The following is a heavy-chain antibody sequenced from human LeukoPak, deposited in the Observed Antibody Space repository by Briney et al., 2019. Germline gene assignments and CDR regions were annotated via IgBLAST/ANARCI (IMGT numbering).Heavy chain of an antibody. CDR1: GGSFSGYY. CDR3: AGSCPTGCEGSTSCSYLDY. Sequence: SETLSLTCAVYGGSFSGYYWSWIRQPPGKGLEWIGEINHSGSTNYNPSLKSGVTISVDTTKNQFSLRLTNVLAANKAVCYCAGSCPTGCEGSTSCSYLDYWGQGTLVTVSP. D-gene: IGHD2-2*01. CDR2: INHSGST. V-gene: IGHV4-34*01. J-gene: IGHJ4*02.